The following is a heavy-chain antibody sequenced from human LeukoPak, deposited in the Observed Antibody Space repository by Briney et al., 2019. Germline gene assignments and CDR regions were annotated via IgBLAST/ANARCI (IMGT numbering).Heavy chain of an antibody. Sequence: GGSLRLSCAASGFTFSSYAMHWVRQAPGKGLEWVALISYDGSNKYYADSVKGRFTISRDNSKNTLYLQMNSLRAEDTAVYYCARIYDDSSGYPALGYWGQGTLVTVYS. CDR2: ISYDGSNK. D-gene: IGHD3-22*01. CDR3: ARIYDDSSGYPALGY. V-gene: IGHV3-30*04. CDR1: GFTFSSYA. J-gene: IGHJ4*02.